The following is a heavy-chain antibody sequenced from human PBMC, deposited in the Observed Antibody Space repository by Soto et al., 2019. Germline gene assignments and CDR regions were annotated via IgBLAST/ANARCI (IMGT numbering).Heavy chain of an antibody. D-gene: IGHD2-15*01. CDR2: NNPNSGGT. J-gene: IGHJ5*02. Sequence: ASVKVSCKASGYTFTGYYMHWGRQAPGQGLEWMGWNNPNSGGTNYAQKFQGWVTMTRETSISTAYMELSRLRSDDTAVYYCARGAWRGYCSGGRCYNWFDPWGQGTLVTVSS. CDR1: GYTFTGYY. V-gene: IGHV1-2*04. CDR3: ARGAWRGYCSGGRCYNWFDP.